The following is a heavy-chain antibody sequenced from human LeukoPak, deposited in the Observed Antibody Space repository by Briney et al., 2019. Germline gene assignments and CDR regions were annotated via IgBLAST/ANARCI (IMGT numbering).Heavy chain of an antibody. CDR3: AREGSYELPNWFDP. J-gene: IGHJ5*02. CDR2: INFSGTT. Sequence: SETLSLTCTVSGGSISSSRFFWAWIRQPPGKGLEWIGNINFSGTTYYNPSLKSRVTLSVDPSKNQFSLRLSSVTAADTAVYYCAREGSYELPNWFDPWGQGTLVTVSS. V-gene: IGHV4-39*07. CDR1: GGSISSSRFF. D-gene: IGHD1-26*01.